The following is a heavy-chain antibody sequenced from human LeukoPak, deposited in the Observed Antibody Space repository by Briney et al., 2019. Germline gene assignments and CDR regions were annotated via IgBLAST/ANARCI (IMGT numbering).Heavy chain of an antibody. V-gene: IGHV4-61*02. Sequence: SETLSLTCTVSGGSISSGSYYWSWIRQPAGKGLEWIGRIYTSGSTNYNPSLKSRVTISVDTSKNQFSLKLSSVTAADTAVYYCARLAVAGRDYWGQGTLVTVSS. D-gene: IGHD6-19*01. J-gene: IGHJ4*02. CDR2: IYTSGST. CDR3: ARLAVAGRDY. CDR1: GGSISSGSYY.